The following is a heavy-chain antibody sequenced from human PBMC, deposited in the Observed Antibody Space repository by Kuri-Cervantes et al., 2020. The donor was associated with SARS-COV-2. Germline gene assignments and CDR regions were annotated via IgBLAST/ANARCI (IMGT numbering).Heavy chain of an antibody. D-gene: IGHD6-13*01. Sequence: SVKVSCKASGFTFTSSAVQWVRRARGQRFEWIGWIVVGSGNTNYAQKFQERVTITRDMSTSTAYMELSSLRSEDTAVYYCAAEGTGIAAAVGWGQGTTVTVSS. V-gene: IGHV1-58*01. CDR3: AAEGTGIAAAVG. CDR2: IVVGSGNT. J-gene: IGHJ6*02. CDR1: GFTFTSSA.